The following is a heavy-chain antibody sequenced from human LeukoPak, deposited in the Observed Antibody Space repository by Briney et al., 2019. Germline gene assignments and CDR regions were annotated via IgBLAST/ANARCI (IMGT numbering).Heavy chain of an antibody. J-gene: IGHJ4*02. V-gene: IGHV1-18*01. D-gene: IGHD6-6*01. CDR3: ARRTYSRSSSIFDN. CDR2: ISAYNGNT. Sequence: GASVKVSCKASGGTFSNFAISWVRQAPGQGLEWMGWISAYNGNTNYAQKLQGRVTVTTDTSTSTAYMELRSLRSDDTAVYYCARRTYSRSSSIFDNWGQGTLVTVSS. CDR1: GGTFSNFA.